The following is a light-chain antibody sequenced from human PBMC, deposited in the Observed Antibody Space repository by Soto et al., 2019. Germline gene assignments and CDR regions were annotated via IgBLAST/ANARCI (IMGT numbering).Light chain of an antibody. CDR1: QSVDNNY. J-gene: IGKJ4*01. V-gene: IGKV3-20*01. CDR3: QQCAHSPLT. Sequence: EIVLTQSPGTLSLSPGERATLSCRASQSVDNNYLAWFQQKPGQAPRLLIEDASRRATGIPDRFSGSGSGTDFTLTISSLEPEDFAVYYCQQCAHSPLTFGGGTKVEIK. CDR2: DAS.